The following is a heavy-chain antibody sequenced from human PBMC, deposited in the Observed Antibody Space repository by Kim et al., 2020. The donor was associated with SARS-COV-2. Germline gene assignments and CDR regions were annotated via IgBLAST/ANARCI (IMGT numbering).Heavy chain of an antibody. D-gene: IGHD2-21*01. Sequence: APAVKGRFTISRDDSSNTAYLQLNSLRIEDTAVYYGARRGGDRSPDPNIGYWGQGTQVTVSS. V-gene: IGHV3-73*01. CDR3: ARRGGDRSPDPNIGY. J-gene: IGHJ4*02.